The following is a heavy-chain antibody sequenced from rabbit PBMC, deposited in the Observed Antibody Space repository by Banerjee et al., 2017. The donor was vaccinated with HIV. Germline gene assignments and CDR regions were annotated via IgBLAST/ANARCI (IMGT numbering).Heavy chain of an antibody. D-gene: IGHD1-1*01. J-gene: IGHJ4*01. CDR3: ARDISGTGYGFGDMDL. Sequence: QSLEESGGDLVKPEGSLTLTCTASGFTISSSYYMCWVRQAPGKGLEWIACIDGGSSGRTCYASWAKGRFTISRTSSTTVTLQMTSLTAADTATYFCARDISGTGYGFGDMDLWGQGTLVTVS. CDR1: GFTISSSYY. V-gene: IGHV1S40*01. CDR2: IDGGSSGRT.